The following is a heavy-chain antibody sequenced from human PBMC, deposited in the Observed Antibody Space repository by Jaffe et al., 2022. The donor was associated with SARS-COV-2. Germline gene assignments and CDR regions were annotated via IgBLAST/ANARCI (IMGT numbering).Heavy chain of an antibody. CDR1: GFTFSSYW. Sequence: EVQLVESGGGLVQPGGSLRLSCAASGFTFSSYWMSWVRQAPGKGLEWVANIKQDGSEKYYVDSVKGRFTISRDNAKNSLYLQMNSLRAEDTAVYYCARDPRPCRYCSGEAFDYWGQGTLVTVSS. V-gene: IGHV3-7*01. CDR3: ARDPRPCRYCSGEAFDY. J-gene: IGHJ4*02. CDR2: IKQDGSEK. D-gene: IGHD2-15*01.